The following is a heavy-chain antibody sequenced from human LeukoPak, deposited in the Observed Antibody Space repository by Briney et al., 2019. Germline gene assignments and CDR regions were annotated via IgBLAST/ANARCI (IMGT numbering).Heavy chain of an antibody. Sequence: SQTLSLTCAISGDSVSSNSAAWNWLRQSPSRGLEWLGRTYYRSKWYNDYAVPVESRITINPDISKNQFSLQLNSVTPEDTAVYYCARDVRRVVGAWGQGTLATVSS. J-gene: IGHJ5*02. V-gene: IGHV6-1*01. D-gene: IGHD2-15*01. CDR3: ARDVRRVVGA. CDR1: GDSVSSNSAA. CDR2: TYYRSKWYN.